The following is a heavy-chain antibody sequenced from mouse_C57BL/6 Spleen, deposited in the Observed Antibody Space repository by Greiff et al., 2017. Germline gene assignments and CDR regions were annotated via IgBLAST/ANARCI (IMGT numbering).Heavy chain of an antibody. V-gene: IGHV1-26*01. J-gene: IGHJ2*01. CDR2: INPNNGGT. D-gene: IGHD1-1*01. CDR1: GYTFTDYY. Sequence: EVQLQQSGPELVKPGASVKISCKASGYTFTDYYMNWVKQSHGKSLEWIGDINPNNGGTSYNQKFKGKATLTVDKSSSTAYMELRSLTSEDSAVYYCARGAPLRYFDYWGQGTTLTVSS. CDR3: ARGAPLRYFDY.